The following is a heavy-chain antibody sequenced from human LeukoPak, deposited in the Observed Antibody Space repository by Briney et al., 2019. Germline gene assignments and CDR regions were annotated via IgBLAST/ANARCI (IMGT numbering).Heavy chain of an antibody. CDR3: ARVNIQWLVSEGAFDI. D-gene: IGHD6-19*01. Sequence: KTSETLSLTCTVSGGSISSYYWSWIRQPPGKGLKWIGYIYYSGSTNYNPSLKSRVTISVDTSKNQFSLKLSSVTAADTAVYYCARVNIQWLVSEGAFDIWGQGTMVTVSS. J-gene: IGHJ3*02. CDR2: IYYSGST. CDR1: GGSISSYY. V-gene: IGHV4-59*01.